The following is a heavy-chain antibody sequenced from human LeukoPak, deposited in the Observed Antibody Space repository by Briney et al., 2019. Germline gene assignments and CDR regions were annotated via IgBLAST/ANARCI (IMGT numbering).Heavy chain of an antibody. D-gene: IGHD6-19*01. Sequence: GGSLRHSCAASGFTFTTEAMTWVRQAPGKGLEWVSTISDDGRTTYYADSVKGRFTISRDNSKNIVCLQMNSLRAEDTAFYYCAKGLGFMPQFDYWGQGTLVAVSS. CDR3: AKGLGFMPQFDY. CDR2: ISDDGRTT. J-gene: IGHJ4*02. V-gene: IGHV3-23*01. CDR1: GFTFTTEA.